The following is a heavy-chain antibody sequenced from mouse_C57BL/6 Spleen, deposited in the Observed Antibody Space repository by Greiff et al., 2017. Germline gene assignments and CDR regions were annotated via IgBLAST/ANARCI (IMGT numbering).Heavy chain of an antibody. CDR3: ARGNYDADYYAMDY. D-gene: IGHD2-4*01. CDR2: INYSGST. J-gene: IGHJ4*01. Sequence: EVKLVESGPGMVKPSQSLSLTCTVTGYSITSGYDWHWIRHFPGNKLEWMGYINYSGSTNYNPSLKSRISITHDTSKNHFFLKLNSVTTEDTATYYCARGNYDADYYAMDYWGQGTSVTVSS. CDR1: GYSITSGYD. V-gene: IGHV3-1*01.